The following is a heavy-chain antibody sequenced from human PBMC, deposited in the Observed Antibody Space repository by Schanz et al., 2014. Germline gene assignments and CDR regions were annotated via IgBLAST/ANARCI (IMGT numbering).Heavy chain of an antibody. CDR2: IKHDGSEK. V-gene: IGHV3-7*01. D-gene: IGHD3-3*01. Sequence: EVQLVESGGGLVQPGGSLRLSCAASGFAFDTYWMSWVRQAPGKGLEWVANIKHDGSEKYYVDSVKGRFTISRDNAKNSMYLEMTSLRAEDTAVFYCARVGGTYYDFWSGVPPTVMHDGFDIWGQGTMVTVS. CDR1: GFAFDTYW. CDR3: ARVGGTYYDFWSGVPPTVMHDGFDI. J-gene: IGHJ3*02.